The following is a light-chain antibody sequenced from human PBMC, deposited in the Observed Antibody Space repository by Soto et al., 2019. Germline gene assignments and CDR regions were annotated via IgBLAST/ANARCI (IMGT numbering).Light chain of an antibody. Sequence: DIQVTQSPGTLSASVGDRVTITCRASQSIRYYLAWYQQMPGKAPKLLIYGASSLQSGVPSRFSGSGSGTEFTLTISSLQPDDFATYFCQHHNSYSQTFGQGTKVDIK. V-gene: IGKV1-5*01. CDR1: QSIRYY. CDR3: QHHNSYSQT. CDR2: GAS. J-gene: IGKJ1*01.